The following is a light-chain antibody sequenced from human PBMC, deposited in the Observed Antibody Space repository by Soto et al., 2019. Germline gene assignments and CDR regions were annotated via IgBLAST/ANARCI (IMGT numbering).Light chain of an antibody. CDR1: QGIGND. J-gene: IGKJ4*01. CDR3: LQDHNYPLT. Sequence: AIQMTQSPSSLSVSVGDRVTITCRASQGIGNDVGWYQQKPGKAPKLLIYAASSLQSGVPSRFSGSRSGTDSTLTISSLQPEDFATYYCLQDHNYPLTFGGGTKVEIK. V-gene: IGKV1-6*01. CDR2: AAS.